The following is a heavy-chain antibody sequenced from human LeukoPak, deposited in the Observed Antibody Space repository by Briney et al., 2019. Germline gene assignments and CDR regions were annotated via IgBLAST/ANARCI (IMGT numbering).Heavy chain of an antibody. CDR1: GFTFSSHA. CDR2: ISGSGGST. D-gene: IGHD6-13*01. CDR3: AKFIAAAGTNFDY. J-gene: IGHJ4*02. Sequence: GGSLRLSCAASGFTFSSHAMSWVRQAPGKGLEWVSAISGSGGSTYYADSVKGRFTISRDNSKNTLYLQMNSLRAEDTAVYYCAKFIAAAGTNFDYWGQGTLVTVSS. V-gene: IGHV3-23*01.